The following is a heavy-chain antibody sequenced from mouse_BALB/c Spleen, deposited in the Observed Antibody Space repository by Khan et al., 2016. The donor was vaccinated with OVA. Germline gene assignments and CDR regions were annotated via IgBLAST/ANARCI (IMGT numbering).Heavy chain of an antibody. Sequence: VQLQQSGAELAKPGASVEMSCKASGYTFINYWILWVKQRPGQGLEWIGYINPSTGYTEYNQTFKDKATLTADKSSSTAYMQLSSLTSEDSAVYYCARRGLRWDFDYWGQGTTLTVSS. J-gene: IGHJ2*01. V-gene: IGHV1-7*01. D-gene: IGHD1-1*01. CDR3: ARRGLRWDFDY. CDR1: GYTFINYW. CDR2: INPSTGYT.